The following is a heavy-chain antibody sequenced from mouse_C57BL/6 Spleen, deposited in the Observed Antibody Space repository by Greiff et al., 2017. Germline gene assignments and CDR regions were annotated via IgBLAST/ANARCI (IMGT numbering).Heavy chain of an antibody. J-gene: IGHJ4*01. Sequence: LEEPGAELVKPGASVKFSCKASGYAFSSYWMNWVKPRPGKGLEWIGRIDPGDGETNYNGKFKGKATLTADKSSSTAYMQLSSLTSEDSAVYFCARGGHFRFALGYWGQGTSVTVSS. CDR2: IDPGDGET. CDR1: GYAFSSYW. CDR3: ARGGHFRFALGY. V-gene: IGHV1-80*01.